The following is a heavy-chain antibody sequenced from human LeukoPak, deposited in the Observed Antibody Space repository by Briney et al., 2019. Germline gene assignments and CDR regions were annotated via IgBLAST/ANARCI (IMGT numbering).Heavy chain of an antibody. V-gene: IGHV3-33*08. J-gene: IGHJ4*02. CDR1: GFTFSDYY. CDR2: IWYDGSNK. D-gene: IGHD6-6*01. Sequence: PGGSLRLSCAASGFTFSDYYMSWVRQAPGKGLEWVAVIWYDGSNKYYADSVKGRFTISRDNSKNTLYLQMNSLRAEDTAVYYCAREGGIAARPGPFDYWGQGTLVTVSS. CDR3: AREGGIAARPGPFDY.